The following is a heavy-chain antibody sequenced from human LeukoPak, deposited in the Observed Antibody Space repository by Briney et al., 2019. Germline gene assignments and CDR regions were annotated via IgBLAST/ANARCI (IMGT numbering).Heavy chain of an antibody. V-gene: IGHV1-69*01. D-gene: IGHD3-9*01. J-gene: IGHJ5*02. CDR2: IIPIFGTA. CDR3: ARGEGRYFDWLLLSQYNWFDP. CDR1: GGTFSSYA. Sequence: AASVKVSCKASGGTFSSYAISWVRQAPGQGLEWMGGIIPIFGTANYAQKFQGRVTITADESTSTAYMELSSLRSEDTAVYYCARGEGRYFDWLLLSQYNWFDPWGQGTLVTVSS.